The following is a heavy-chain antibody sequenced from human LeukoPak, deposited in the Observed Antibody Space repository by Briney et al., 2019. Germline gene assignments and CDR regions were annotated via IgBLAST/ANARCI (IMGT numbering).Heavy chain of an antibody. V-gene: IGHV1-2*04. J-gene: IGHJ3*02. CDR1: GYTFTGYY. CDR2: INPNSGGT. CDR3: ARGGEMYYYDSSGYSDAFDI. Sequence: ASVKVSCKASGYTFTGYYMHWVRQAPGQGLEWMGWINPNSGGTNYAQKFQGWVTMTRDTSISTAYMELSRLRSDDTAVYYCARGGEMYYYDSSGYSDAFDIWGQGTMVTVSS. D-gene: IGHD3-22*01.